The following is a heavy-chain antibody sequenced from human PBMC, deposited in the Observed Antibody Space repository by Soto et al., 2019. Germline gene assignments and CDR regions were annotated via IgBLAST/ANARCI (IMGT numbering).Heavy chain of an antibody. CDR1: GYTFTSYY. Sequence: ASVKVSCKASGYTFTSYYMHWVRQAPGQGLEWMGIINPSGGSTSYAQKFQGRVTMTRDTSTSTVYMELSSLRSKDTAVYYCARRTMVRGVTERYFDYWGQGTLVTVSS. D-gene: IGHD3-10*01. CDR2: INPSGGST. V-gene: IGHV1-46*03. CDR3: ARRTMVRGVTERYFDY. J-gene: IGHJ4*02.